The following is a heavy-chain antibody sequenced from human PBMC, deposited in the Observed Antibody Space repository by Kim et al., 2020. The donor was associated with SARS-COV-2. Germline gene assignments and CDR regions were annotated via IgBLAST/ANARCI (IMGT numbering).Heavy chain of an antibody. CDR2: IGSGGAT. D-gene: IGHD6-13*01. J-gene: IGHJ4*02. CDR3: ARRQLGFDS. CDR1: GFTFSTYP. Sequence: GGSLRLSCVASGFTFSTYPLHWVRQASGKGLEWVSAIGSGGATYYADSVKGRFTISRNNDKTSVYLQMNSLRVDDTAVYYCARRQLGFDSWGQGTLVTVS. V-gene: IGHV3-13*01.